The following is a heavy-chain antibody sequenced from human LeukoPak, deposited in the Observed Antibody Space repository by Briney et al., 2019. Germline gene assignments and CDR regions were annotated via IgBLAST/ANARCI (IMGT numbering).Heavy chain of an antibody. V-gene: IGHV3-30*04. CDR2: ISSDGGNK. CDR1: GFTFSTYA. CDR3: AKDLIADGDY. J-gene: IGHJ4*02. Sequence: GGSLRLSCAASGFTFSTYAIHWVRQAPGKGLEWVAVISSDGGNKYYADSVKGRFTISRDNSKNTLYLQMNSLRAEDTAVYYCAKDLIADGDYWGQGTLVTVSS. D-gene: IGHD3-16*01.